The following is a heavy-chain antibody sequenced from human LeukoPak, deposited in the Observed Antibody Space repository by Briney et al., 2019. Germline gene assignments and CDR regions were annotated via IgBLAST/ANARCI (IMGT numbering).Heavy chain of an antibody. CDR3: ARAGYCSSTSCYEYWFDP. D-gene: IGHD2-2*01. Sequence: SETLSLTCAVYGGSFSGYYWSWIRQPPGKGLEWIGEINHSGSTNYNPSLKSRVTISVHTSKNQFSLKLSSVTAADTAVYYCARAGYCSSTSCYEYWFDPWGQGTLVTVSS. CDR2: INHSGST. V-gene: IGHV4-34*01. CDR1: GGSFSGYY. J-gene: IGHJ5*02.